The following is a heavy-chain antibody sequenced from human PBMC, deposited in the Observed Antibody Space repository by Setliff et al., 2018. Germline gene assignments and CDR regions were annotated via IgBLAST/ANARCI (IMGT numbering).Heavy chain of an antibody. Sequence: ASVKVSCKASGYTFTSYGISWVRQAPGQGLDWMGWISAYNGNTNYVQKLQGRVTMTTDTSIYTVYMELTGLTSGDTAVYYCAKQGYSDSLYAFDVWGQGTVVTVSS. CDR2: ISAYNGNT. CDR1: GYTFTSYG. D-gene: IGHD3-16*02. CDR3: AKQGYSDSLYAFDV. J-gene: IGHJ3*01. V-gene: IGHV1-18*01.